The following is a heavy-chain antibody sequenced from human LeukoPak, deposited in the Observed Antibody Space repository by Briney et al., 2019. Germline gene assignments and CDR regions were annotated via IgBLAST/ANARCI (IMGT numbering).Heavy chain of an antibody. CDR2: IYYSGST. Sequence: SETLSLTCTVSGGTLSSGSYYWGWIRQPPGKGLEWIGYIYYSGSTNYNPSLKSRVTISVDTSKNQFSLKLSSVTAADTAVYYCARERYSGSSLDYWGQGTLVTVSS. CDR1: GGTLSSGSYY. J-gene: IGHJ4*02. V-gene: IGHV4-61*01. CDR3: ARERYSGSSLDY. D-gene: IGHD1-26*01.